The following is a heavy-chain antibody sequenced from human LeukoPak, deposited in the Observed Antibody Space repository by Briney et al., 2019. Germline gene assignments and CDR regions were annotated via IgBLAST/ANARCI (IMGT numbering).Heavy chain of an antibody. Sequence: GGSLRLSCIASGFTFSSYGMHWVRQTPGKGLEWVALISYDGSNKVYADSVKGRFTISRDNSKNPLSLQMNSLRAEDTALYYCAKDLGGTGSYFNYWGQGTLVTVSS. J-gene: IGHJ4*02. D-gene: IGHD1/OR15-1a*01. V-gene: IGHV3-30*18. CDR2: ISYDGSNK. CDR3: AKDLGGTGSYFNY. CDR1: GFTFSSYG.